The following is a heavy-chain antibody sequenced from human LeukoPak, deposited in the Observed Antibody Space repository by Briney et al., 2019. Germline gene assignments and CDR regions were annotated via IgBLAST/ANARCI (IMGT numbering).Heavy chain of an antibody. D-gene: IGHD6-19*01. V-gene: IGHV4-31*03. CDR1: GASISTEPYF. CDR3: ARHADTAVAGRAFDY. CDR2: IYYTGNT. Sequence: SETLSLTCTVSGASISTEPYFWSWIRQHPVKGLEWLGYIYYTGNTASNPSLQSRLTISRDTSENQFSLKLSSVTAADTAVYYCARHADTAVAGRAFDYWGQGTLVTVSS. J-gene: IGHJ4*02.